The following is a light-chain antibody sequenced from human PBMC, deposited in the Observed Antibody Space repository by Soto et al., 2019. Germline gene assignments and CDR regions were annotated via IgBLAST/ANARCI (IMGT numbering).Light chain of an antibody. Sequence: AIQMTQSPSSLSASVGDRVTITCRASQGIRNDLGWYQQKPGKAPKLLIYAASTLQSGVPSRFSDSGSGTDFTLTISCLQSEDFATYYCQQYYSYPPGTFGGGTKVDIK. CDR2: AAS. CDR3: QQYYSYPPGT. CDR1: QGIRND. V-gene: IGKV1-6*01. J-gene: IGKJ4*01.